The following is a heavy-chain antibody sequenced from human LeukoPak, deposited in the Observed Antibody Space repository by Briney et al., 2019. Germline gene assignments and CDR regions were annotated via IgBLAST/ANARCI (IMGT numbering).Heavy chain of an antibody. D-gene: IGHD2-2*01. CDR3: ARDLEAINIVPAAAGDY. Sequence: SVTVSCKASGGTFSSYTISWVRQAPGQGLEWMGRIIPILGIANYAQKSQGRVTITADKSTSTAYMELSSLRSEDTAVYYCARDLEAINIVPAAAGDYWGQGTLVTVSS. CDR1: GGTFSSYT. CDR2: IIPILGIA. J-gene: IGHJ4*02. V-gene: IGHV1-69*04.